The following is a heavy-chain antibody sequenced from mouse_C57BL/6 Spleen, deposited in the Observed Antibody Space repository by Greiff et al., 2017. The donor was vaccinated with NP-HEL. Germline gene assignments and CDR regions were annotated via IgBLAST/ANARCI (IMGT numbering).Heavy chain of an antibody. CDR2: IWSGGST. CDR3: ASITTVEDYAMDY. V-gene: IGHV2-2*01. J-gene: IGHJ4*01. CDR1: GFSLTSYG. D-gene: IGHD1-1*01. Sequence: VQLKESGPGLVQPSQSLSITCTVSGFSLTSYGVHWVRQSPGKGLEWLGVIWSGGSTDYNAAFISRLSISKDNSKSQVFFKMNSLQADDTAIYYCASITTVEDYAMDYWGQGTSVTVSS.